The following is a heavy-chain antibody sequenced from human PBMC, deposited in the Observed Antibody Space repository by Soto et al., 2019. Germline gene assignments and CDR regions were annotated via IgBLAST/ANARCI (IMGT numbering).Heavy chain of an antibody. CDR3: AREAYVDRNWFDA. CDR2: IYHSGST. CDR1: GGSISSGGYS. V-gene: IGHV4-30-2*01. Sequence: PSETLSLTCAVSGGSISSGGYSWSWLRQPPGKGMEWIGYIYHSGSTYYNPSLKSRVTISVDRSKNQFSLKLSSVTAADTAVDFCAREAYVDRNWFDAWDQGTLVTISS. J-gene: IGHJ5*02. D-gene: IGHD3-16*01.